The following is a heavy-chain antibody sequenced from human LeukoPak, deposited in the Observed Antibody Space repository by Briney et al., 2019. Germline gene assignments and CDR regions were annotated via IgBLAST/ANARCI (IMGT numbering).Heavy chain of an antibody. Sequence: ASVKVSCKVSGYTLTELSMHWVRQAPGKGLEWMGGFDPEDGETIYAQKFQGRVTMTEDTSTDTAYMELSSLRSEDTAVYYCARGGSSHVGTSEINWFDPWGQGTLVTVSS. CDR1: GYTLTELS. CDR3: ARGGSSHVGTSEINWFDP. J-gene: IGHJ5*02. D-gene: IGHD7-27*01. V-gene: IGHV1-24*01. CDR2: FDPEDGET.